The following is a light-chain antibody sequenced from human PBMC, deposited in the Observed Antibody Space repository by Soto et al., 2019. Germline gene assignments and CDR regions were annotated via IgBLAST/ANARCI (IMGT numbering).Light chain of an antibody. CDR1: QSVNSN. V-gene: IGKV3-15*01. CDR3: QQYNVWPLY. CDR2: VAS. Sequence: EIVMTQSPVTLSVSPGDRATLSCRASQSVNSNFAWYQNKPGQTPKLLIYVASTRATGIPARFSGSGSGTEFTLTVSRLQSEAFAVYYCQQYNVWPLYFGGGTKVEFK. J-gene: IGKJ4*01.